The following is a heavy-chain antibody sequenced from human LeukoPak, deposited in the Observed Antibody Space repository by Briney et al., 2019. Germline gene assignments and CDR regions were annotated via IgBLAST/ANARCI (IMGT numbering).Heavy chain of an antibody. J-gene: IGHJ4*02. CDR3: ARDLYSSGWGYFDY. V-gene: IGHV4-38-2*02. CDR2: IYHSGST. Sequence: SETLSLTCTISGYSISSGYYWGWIRQPPGKGLEWIGSIYHSGSTYYNPSLKSRVTISLDTSENQFSLKLSSVTAADTAVYYCARDLYSSGWGYFDYWGQGTLVTVST. CDR1: GYSISSGYY. D-gene: IGHD6-19*01.